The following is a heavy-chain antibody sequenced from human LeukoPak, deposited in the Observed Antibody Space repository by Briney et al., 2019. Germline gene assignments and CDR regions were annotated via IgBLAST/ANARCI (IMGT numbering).Heavy chain of an antibody. CDR1: GGSFSGYY. D-gene: IGHD5-18*01. CDR3: ARGIRLWFSWVFDY. CDR2: INHSGST. J-gene: IGHJ4*02. Sequence: SETLSLTCAVYGGSFSGYYWSWIRQPPGKGLEWIGEINHSGSTNYNPSLKSRVTISVDTSKNQFSLKLSSVTAADTAVYYCARGIRLWFSWVFDYWGQGTLVTVSS. V-gene: IGHV4-34*01.